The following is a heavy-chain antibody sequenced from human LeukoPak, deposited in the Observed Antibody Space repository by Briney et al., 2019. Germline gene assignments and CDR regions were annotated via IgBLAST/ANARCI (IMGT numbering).Heavy chain of an antibody. CDR3: TKVLRTWYFDL. J-gene: IGHJ2*01. V-gene: IGHV3-23*01. CDR1: GFTFSGYD. Sequence: GGSLRLSCAASGFTFSGYDMSWVRQAPGKGPEWVSSLSADGVGTTYAVSVKGRYTVSRDFSANTLYLQMNSLRADDTAIYYCTKVLRTWYFDLWGRGALVAVSS. CDR2: LSADGVGT.